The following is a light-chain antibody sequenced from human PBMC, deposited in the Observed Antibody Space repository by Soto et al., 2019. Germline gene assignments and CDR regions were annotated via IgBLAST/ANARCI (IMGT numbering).Light chain of an antibody. V-gene: IGLV1-47*01. Sequence: QLVLTQPPSASGTPGQRVTISCSGSSSNIGSNFIYWYQQLPETAPKLLIYRNNERPSGVPDRFSGSKSGTSASLAISGLRSYDEADYHWAAWDDSLSGVVFGGGTKLTVL. CDR3: AAWDDSLSGVV. CDR1: SSNIGSNF. CDR2: RNN. J-gene: IGLJ2*01.